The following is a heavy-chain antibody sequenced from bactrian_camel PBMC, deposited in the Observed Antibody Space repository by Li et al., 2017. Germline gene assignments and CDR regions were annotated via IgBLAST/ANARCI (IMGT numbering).Heavy chain of an antibody. J-gene: IGHJ4*01. CDR3: AKALGGGSYYTGEYGY. CDR1: GYRYSRNC. Sequence: QVQLVESGGGSVQSGGSLGLSCTASGYRYSRNCMGWFRQGPGREREGVATIYFRDGRPDYTQYADSVKGRFTVSQDNAKNMLYLQMNNLKSEDTALYYCAKALGGGSYYTGEYGYWGQGTQVTV. D-gene: IGHD2*01. V-gene: IGHV3S1*01. CDR2: IYFRDGRPDYT.